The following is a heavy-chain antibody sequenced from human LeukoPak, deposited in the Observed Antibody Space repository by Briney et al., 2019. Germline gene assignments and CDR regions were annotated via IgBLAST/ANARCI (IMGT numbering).Heavy chain of an antibody. CDR1: GGSISSGGYS. CDR2: IYYSGST. D-gene: IGHD1-26*01. J-gene: IGHJ4*02. CDR3: AREVGYYFDY. Sequence: SQTLSLTCAVSGGSISSGGYSWSWIRQPPGKGLEWIGYIYYSGSTYYNPSLKSRVTISVDTSKNQFSLKLSSVTAADTAVCYCAREVGYYFDYWGQGTLVTVSS. V-gene: IGHV4-30-4*07.